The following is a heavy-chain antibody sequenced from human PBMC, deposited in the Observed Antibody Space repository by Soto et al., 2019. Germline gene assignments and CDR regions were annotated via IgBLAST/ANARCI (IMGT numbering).Heavy chain of an antibody. V-gene: IGHV1-69*01. CDR2: IIPIFGTA. Sequence: QVQLVQSGAEVKKPGSSVKVSCKASGGTFSSYSINWVRQAPGQGLEWMGEIIPIFGTANSAQKFQGRVAITADESTSTASMELSSLRSEDTAVYYCARDGGRHSGGIDYWGQGTLVTVSS. J-gene: IGHJ4*02. D-gene: IGHD1-26*01. CDR3: ARDGGRHSGGIDY. CDR1: GGTFSSYS.